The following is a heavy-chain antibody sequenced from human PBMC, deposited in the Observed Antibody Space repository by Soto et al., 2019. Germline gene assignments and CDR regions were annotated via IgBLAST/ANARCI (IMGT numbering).Heavy chain of an antibody. V-gene: IGHV3-23*01. Sequence: GESLKISCAASGFTFSSYAMSWVRQAPGKGLGWVSAISGSGGSTYYTDSVKGRFTISRDNSKNTLYLQMNSLRAEDTAVYYCAIRATHGFLEPNWFDPWGQGTLVTVSS. J-gene: IGHJ5*02. CDR2: ISGSGGST. CDR1: GFTFSSYA. CDR3: AIRATHGFLEPNWFDP. D-gene: IGHD3-3*01.